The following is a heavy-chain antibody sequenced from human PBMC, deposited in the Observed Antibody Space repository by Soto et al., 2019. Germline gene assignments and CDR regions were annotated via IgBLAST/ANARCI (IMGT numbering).Heavy chain of an antibody. D-gene: IGHD2-15*01. CDR1: GFTFSSYW. V-gene: IGHV3-7*03. Sequence: EVQLVESGGGLVQPGGSLRLSCAASGFTFSSYWMNWVRQAPGKGLEWVANIKGDGREKNYGDSVQGLFIISRDNAKESLFLKMNSLRAEDTAVYYCARGQYGGKGYWGQGTLVTVSS. J-gene: IGHJ4*02. CDR3: ARGQYGGKGY. CDR2: IKGDGREK.